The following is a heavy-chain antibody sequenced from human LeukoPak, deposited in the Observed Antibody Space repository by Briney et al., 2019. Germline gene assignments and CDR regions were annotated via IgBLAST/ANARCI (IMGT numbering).Heavy chain of an antibody. Sequence: SETPSLTCAVSGGSISSGGYSWSWIRQPPGKGLGWIGYIYQNGNTYYNPSLKSRVTISVDRSKNQFSLNLSSVTAADTAVYYCGRGGIAAAASGIDYWGQGTLVAVSS. CDR3: GRGGIAAAASGIDY. D-gene: IGHD6-13*01. V-gene: IGHV4-30-2*01. CDR2: IYQNGNT. CDR1: GGSISSGGYS. J-gene: IGHJ4*02.